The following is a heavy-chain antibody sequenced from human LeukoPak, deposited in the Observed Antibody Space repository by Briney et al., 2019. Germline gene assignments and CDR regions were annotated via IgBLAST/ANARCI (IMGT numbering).Heavy chain of an antibody. CDR1: RFTLSKYC. D-gene: IGHD6-13*01. CDR2: IKQDGSEK. V-gene: IGHV3-7*01. CDR3: ARDFLAAAGTYYYYYMDV. J-gene: IGHJ6*03. Sequence: GGSPRLSFAASRFTLSKYCMRWDRQAPEKGLEWVANIKQDGSEKYYVDSVKGRFTISRDNAKNSLYLQMNSLRAEDTAVYYCARDFLAAAGTYYYYYMDVWGKGTTVTVSS.